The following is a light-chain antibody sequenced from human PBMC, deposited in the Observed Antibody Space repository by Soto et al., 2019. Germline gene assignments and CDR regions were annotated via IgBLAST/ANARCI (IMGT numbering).Light chain of an antibody. V-gene: IGLV2-14*03. Sequence: QSALTQPASVSGSPGQSITISCTGTSSDVGGYNFVSWYQQHPGKAPKFMIYDVSNRPSGVSNRFSGSKSGNTASLTIAGLQAEDKADYYCSSYTSSSPPRVVFGGGTKLTVL. J-gene: IGLJ2*01. CDR1: SSDVGGYNF. CDR2: DVS. CDR3: SSYTSSSPPRVV.